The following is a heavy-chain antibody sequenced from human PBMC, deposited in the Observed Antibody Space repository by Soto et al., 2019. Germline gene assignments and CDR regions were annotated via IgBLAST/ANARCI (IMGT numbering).Heavy chain of an antibody. V-gene: IGHV4-61*08. CDR3: AGGYDRYKSGD. Sequence: QVQLQESGPGLVKPSEPLSLTCTVSLGSVSNADHYWRWIRQPPGKGLEGIAYVYYSGRTNYDPSLKGRVTISMATTKHQFSLKLTSVTAADTAVYECAGGYDRYKSGDWGQGVLVTVSS. J-gene: IGHJ4*02. CDR1: LGSVSNADHY. CDR2: VYYSGRT. D-gene: IGHD3-9*01.